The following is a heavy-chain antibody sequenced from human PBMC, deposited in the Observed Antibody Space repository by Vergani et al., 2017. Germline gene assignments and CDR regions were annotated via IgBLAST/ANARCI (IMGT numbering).Heavy chain of an antibody. CDR3: ARHSIAVVPPAYYYYYGMDV. CDR2: IYYSGST. Sequence: QLQLQESGPGLVKPSETLSLTCTVSGGSISSSRYYWCWIRQPPGKGLEWIGSIYYSGSTYYNPSLKSRVTISVDTSKNQFSLKLSSVTAADTAVYYCARHSIAVVPPAYYYYYGMDVWGQGTTVTVSS. V-gene: IGHV4-39*01. CDR1: GGSISSSRYY. D-gene: IGHD6-19*01. J-gene: IGHJ6*02.